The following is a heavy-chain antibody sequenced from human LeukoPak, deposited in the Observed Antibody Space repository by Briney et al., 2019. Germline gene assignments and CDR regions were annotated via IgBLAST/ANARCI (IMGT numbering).Heavy chain of an antibody. Sequence: GGSQRLSCTASGFTFSSYSMNWVRQAPGKGLEWVSSISSSSSYIYYADSVKGRFTISRDNAKNSLYLQTNSLRAEDTAVYYCARDDTGIPTYYWGQGTLVTVSS. CDR3: ARDDTGIPTYY. D-gene: IGHD5-18*01. J-gene: IGHJ4*02. CDR1: GFTFSSYS. CDR2: ISSSSSYI. V-gene: IGHV3-21*01.